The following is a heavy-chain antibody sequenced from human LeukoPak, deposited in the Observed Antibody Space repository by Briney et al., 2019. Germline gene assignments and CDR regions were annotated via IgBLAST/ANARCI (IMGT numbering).Heavy chain of an antibody. CDR1: GGTSSSYA. V-gene: IGHV1-69*04. CDR3: ATLGAVDTAMVQPGYGMDV. J-gene: IGHJ6*02. D-gene: IGHD5-18*01. CDR2: IIPILGIA. Sequence: SVKVSCKASGGTSSSYAISWVRQAPGQGLEWMGRIIPILGIANYAQKFQGRVTITADKSTSTAYMELSSLRSEDTAVYYCATLGAVDTAMVQPGYGMDVWGQGTTVTVSS.